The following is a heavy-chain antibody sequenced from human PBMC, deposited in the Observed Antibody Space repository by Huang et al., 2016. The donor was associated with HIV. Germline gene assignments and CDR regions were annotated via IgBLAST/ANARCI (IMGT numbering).Heavy chain of an antibody. CDR3: AKFGSSGYLPRYSFDY. Sequence: QVQLVESGGGVVQPGGSLRLSCAASGFTFSSYGMNWVRQVPVKGLEWVAFIQDDGSNRYYADAVKGRFTIARDNSKNTLYLQMNSLRAEDTAVDFCAKFGSSGYLPRYSFDYWGQGTLVTVSS. CDR1: GFTFSSYG. CDR2: IQDDGSNR. D-gene: IGHD3-22*01. V-gene: IGHV3-30*02. J-gene: IGHJ4*02.